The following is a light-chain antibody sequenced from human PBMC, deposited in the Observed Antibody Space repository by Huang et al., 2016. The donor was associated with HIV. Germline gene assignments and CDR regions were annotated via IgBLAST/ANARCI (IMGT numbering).Light chain of an antibody. CDR3: QQYDNFST. Sequence: DIQMTQSPSTLSASVGDRVTITCRASQGISDWLAWYQQKPGKAPKLLIYKASNLEDGGPSRFSGSGSGTEFTLTSSSLQPDDFATYYCQQYDNFSTFAQGTKLEIQ. CDR1: QGISDW. V-gene: IGKV1-5*03. J-gene: IGKJ2*01. CDR2: KAS.